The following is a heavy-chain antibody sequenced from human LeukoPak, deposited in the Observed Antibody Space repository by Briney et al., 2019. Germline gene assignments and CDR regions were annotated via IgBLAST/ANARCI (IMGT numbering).Heavy chain of an antibody. CDR2: INPSGGST. CDR3: ARDVVPAARYYFDY. J-gene: IGHJ4*02. V-gene: IGHV1-46*03. CDR1: GGTFSSYA. Sequence: ASVKVSCKASGGTFSSYAISWVRQAPGQGLEWMGIINPSGGSTSYAQKFQGRVTMTRDMSTSTVYMELSSLRSEDTAVYYCARDVVPAARYYFDYWGQGTLVTVSS. D-gene: IGHD2-2*01.